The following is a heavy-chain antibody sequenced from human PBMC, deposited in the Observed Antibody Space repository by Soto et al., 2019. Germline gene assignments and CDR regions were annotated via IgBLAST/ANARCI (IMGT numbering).Heavy chain of an antibody. CDR1: GGTFSSYA. J-gene: IGHJ5*02. CDR2: IIPIFGTA. V-gene: IGHV1-69*01. CDR3: ARDMGQQLVFVGWFDP. D-gene: IGHD6-13*01. Sequence: QVQLVQSGAEVKKPGSSVQVSCKASGGTFSSYAISRVRQAPGQGIGWMGGIIPIFGTANYAQKFQGRVTITADESTSTAYMELSSLRSEATAVYYCARDMGQQLVFVGWFDPWGQGTLVTVAS.